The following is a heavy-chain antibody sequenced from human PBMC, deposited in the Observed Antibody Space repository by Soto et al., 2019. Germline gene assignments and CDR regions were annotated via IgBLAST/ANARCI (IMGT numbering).Heavy chain of an antibody. CDR1: GFTFSTYN. CDR3: SRGLDYGDYNRNYYYYYMDV. CDR2: IWYDGSNK. J-gene: IGHJ6*03. Sequence: QVQLVGSGGGVVQPGRSLRLSCAASGFTFSTYNMHWVRQAPGKGLEWVALIWYDGSNKYYADSVKGRFTISRDNSKNTLYLQMNSLRAEDTAVYFCSRGLDYGDYNRNYYYYYMDVWGKGTTVTVSS. V-gene: IGHV3-33*01. D-gene: IGHD4-17*01.